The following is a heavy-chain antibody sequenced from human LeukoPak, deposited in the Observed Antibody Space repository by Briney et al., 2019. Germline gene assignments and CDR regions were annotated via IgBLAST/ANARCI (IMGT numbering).Heavy chain of an antibody. CDR1: GFTVSSNY. Sequence: GSLRLSCAASGFTVSSNYMSWVRQAPGKGLEWVSVTYSGGSTYYADSVKGRFTISRDNSKNTLYLQMNSLRAEDTAVYYCARGIEVGSGYMDVWGKGTTVTISS. D-gene: IGHD3-22*01. CDR3: ARGIEVGSGYMDV. CDR2: TYSGGST. J-gene: IGHJ6*03. V-gene: IGHV3-66*01.